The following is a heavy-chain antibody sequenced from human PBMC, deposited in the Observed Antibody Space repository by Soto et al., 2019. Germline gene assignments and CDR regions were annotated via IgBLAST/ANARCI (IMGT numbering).Heavy chain of an antibody. Sequence: SETLSLTCTVSGGSISSGGYYWSWIRQHPGKGLEWIGYIYYSGGTYYNPSLKSRVTISVDTSKNQFSLKLSSVTAADTAVYYCARRYGPGFDYWGQGTLVTVSS. D-gene: IGHD4-17*01. CDR3: ARRYGPGFDY. CDR1: GGSISSGGYY. CDR2: IYYSGGT. V-gene: IGHV4-31*03. J-gene: IGHJ4*02.